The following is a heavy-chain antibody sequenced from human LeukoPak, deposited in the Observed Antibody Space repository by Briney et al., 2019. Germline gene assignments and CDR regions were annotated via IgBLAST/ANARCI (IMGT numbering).Heavy chain of an antibody. J-gene: IGHJ4*02. CDR1: GFSFSSFG. V-gene: IGHV3-30*18. Sequence: GGSLRLSCVASGFSFSSFGMHWVREAPGKGLEWVAVISYDGSNKFYADSVKGRFTISRDNSKNTLYLQMNSLRAEDTAVYYCAKAGYSSGWRNFDSWGQGTLVTVSS. CDR3: AKAGYSSGWRNFDS. CDR2: ISYDGSNK. D-gene: IGHD6-19*01.